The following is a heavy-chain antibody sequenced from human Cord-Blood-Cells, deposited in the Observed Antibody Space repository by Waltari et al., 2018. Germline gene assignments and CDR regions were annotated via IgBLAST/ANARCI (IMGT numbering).Heavy chain of an antibody. CDR2: INHSGST. D-gene: IGHD3-3*01. V-gene: IGHV4-34*01. J-gene: IGHJ4*02. CDR1: GGSLSGYY. CDR3: ARQRSDFWSGYFPYYFDY. Sequence: QVQLQQWGAGLFKPSETLSLTSAVYGGSLSGYYWSWLRQPPGKGLEWIGEINHSGSTNYNPSLKSRVTISVDTSKNQFSLKLSSVTAADTAVYYCARQRSDFWSGYFPYYFDYWGQGTLVTVSS.